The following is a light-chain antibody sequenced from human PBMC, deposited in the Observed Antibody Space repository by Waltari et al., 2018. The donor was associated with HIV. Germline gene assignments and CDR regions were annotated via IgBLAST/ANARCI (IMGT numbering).Light chain of an antibody. CDR2: EVS. J-gene: IGLJ1*01. V-gene: IGLV2-14*01. CDR1: SSDVGGYNY. Sequence: SALTQPASVSGSPGQSITISCTGTSSDVGGYNYVSWYQQYPGKAPKLMIYEVSNRPSGVSNRFSGSKFGNTASLTISGLQAEDEADYYCSSYTTSSTLEVFGTGTKVTVL. CDR3: SSYTTSSTLEV.